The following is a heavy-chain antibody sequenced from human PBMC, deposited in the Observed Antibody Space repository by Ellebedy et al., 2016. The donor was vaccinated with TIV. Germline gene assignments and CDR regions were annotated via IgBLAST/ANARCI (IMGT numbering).Heavy chain of an antibody. D-gene: IGHD3-10*01. CDR3: ARVPGSFSLNWFDP. J-gene: IGHJ5*02. Sequence: GESLKISXAASGFTFSSHSMNWVRQAPGKGLEWVSYISSSSSTIYYADSVKGRFTISRDNAKNSLYLQMNSLRDEDTAVYYCARVPGSFSLNWFDPWGQGTLVTVSS. CDR2: ISSSSSTI. V-gene: IGHV3-48*02. CDR1: GFTFSSHS.